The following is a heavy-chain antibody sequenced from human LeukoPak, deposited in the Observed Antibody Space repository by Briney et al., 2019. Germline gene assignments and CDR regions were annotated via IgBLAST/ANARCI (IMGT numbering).Heavy chain of an antibody. CDR2: INAGNGNT. V-gene: IGHV1-3*01. J-gene: IGHJ4*02. CDR3: ARDGYYYDSSGPYYFDY. D-gene: IGHD3-22*01. Sequence: ASVKVSCKASGYTFTGYYMHWVRQAPGQRLEWMGWINAGNGNTKYSQKFQGRVTITRDTSASTAYMELSSLRSEDTAVYYCARDGYYYDSSGPYYFDYWGQGTLVTVSS. CDR1: GYTFTGYY.